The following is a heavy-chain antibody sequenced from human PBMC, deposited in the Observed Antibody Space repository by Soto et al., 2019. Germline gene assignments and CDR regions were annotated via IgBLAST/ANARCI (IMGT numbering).Heavy chain of an antibody. Sequence: QVQLVESGGGVVQPGRSLRLSCAASGFTFSSYAMHWVRQAPGKGLEWVAVISYDGSNKYYADSVKGRFTISRDNSKNKLYLQMNSLRAEDKDVYYCARDWESSSSNAEYFQHWGQGTLVTVSS. D-gene: IGHD6-13*01. J-gene: IGHJ1*01. CDR1: GFTFSSYA. V-gene: IGHV3-30-3*01. CDR3: ARDWESSSSNAEYFQH. CDR2: ISYDGSNK.